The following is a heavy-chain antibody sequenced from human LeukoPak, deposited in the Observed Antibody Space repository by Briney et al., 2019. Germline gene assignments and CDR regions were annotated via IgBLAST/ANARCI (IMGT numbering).Heavy chain of an antibody. CDR2: IKTKVYGGTT. D-gene: IGHD1-1*01. CDR3: TRDHRDDWNPGYYFDY. J-gene: IGHJ4*02. Sequence: PGGSLRLSCAASGFTVSTNYMNWVRQAPGQGLEWVGFIKTKVYGGTTEYAASVKGRFTISRDDSKAIAYLQMNSLKTEDTAVYYCTRDHRDDWNPGYYFDYWGQGTLVTVSS. V-gene: IGHV3-49*04. CDR1: GFTVSTNY.